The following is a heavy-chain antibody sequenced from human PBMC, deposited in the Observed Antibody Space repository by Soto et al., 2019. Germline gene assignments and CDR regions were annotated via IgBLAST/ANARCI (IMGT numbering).Heavy chain of an antibody. J-gene: IGHJ3*02. V-gene: IGHV1-2*04. Sequence: GASVKASCKASGYTFTGYYMHWVRQAPGQGLEWMGWINPNSGGTNYAQKFQGWVTMTRDTSISTAYMELSRLRSDDTAVYYCARASSMNRIDAFDIWGQGTMVTVSS. CDR3: ARASSMNRIDAFDI. CDR2: INPNSGGT. CDR1: GYTFTGYY. D-gene: IGHD2-2*01.